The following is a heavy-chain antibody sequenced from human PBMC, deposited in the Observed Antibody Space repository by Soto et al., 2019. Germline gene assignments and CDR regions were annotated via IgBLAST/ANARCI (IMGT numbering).Heavy chain of an antibody. CDR3: AKVRRDGYNIGPMDY. J-gene: IGHJ4*02. CDR2: ISYDGSNK. V-gene: IGHV3-30*18. D-gene: IGHD5-12*01. Sequence: QVQLVESGGGVVQPGRSLRLSCAASGFTFSSYGMHWVRQAPGKGLEWVAVISYDGSNKYYADSVKGRFTITRDNSKNTLYLQMNSLRAEDTAVYYCAKVRRDGYNIGPMDYWGQGTLVTVSS. CDR1: GFTFSSYG.